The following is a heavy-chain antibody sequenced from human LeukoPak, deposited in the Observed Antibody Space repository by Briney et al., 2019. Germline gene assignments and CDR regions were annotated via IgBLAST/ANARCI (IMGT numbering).Heavy chain of an antibody. D-gene: IGHD1-1*01. Sequence: GGSLRLSCAAPGFTFSSYSMNWVRQAPGKGLEWVSSISSSSSYIYYADSVKRRFTMSRDNAKNLLYRQMNSLRAEDTAVYYCAREIARSRTGGGAFDIWGQGTMVTVSS. CDR3: AREIARSRTGGGAFDI. V-gene: IGHV3-21*01. J-gene: IGHJ3*02. CDR2: ISSSSSYI. CDR1: GFTFSSYS.